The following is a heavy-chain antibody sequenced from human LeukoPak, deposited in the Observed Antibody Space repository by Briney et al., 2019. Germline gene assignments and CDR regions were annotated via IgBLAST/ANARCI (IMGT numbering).Heavy chain of an antibody. J-gene: IGHJ4*02. Sequence: ASVKVSCKTSGYTFTDYDIAWVRQAPGQGLEWMGWINPNSDGTKYAPKFQGRVTMTRDTSISTAYMELSSLSSDDTAVYYCARELAPHFDYWGQGTLVTVSS. D-gene: IGHD3-3*02. CDR2: INPNSDGT. V-gene: IGHV1-2*02. CDR1: GYTFTDYD. CDR3: ARELAPHFDY.